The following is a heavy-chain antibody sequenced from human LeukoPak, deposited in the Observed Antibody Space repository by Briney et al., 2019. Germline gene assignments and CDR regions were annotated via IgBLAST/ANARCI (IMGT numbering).Heavy chain of an antibody. D-gene: IGHD3-22*01. CDR2: IYTSGST. CDR3: ARDGSGYYDTSGYRN. V-gene: IGHV4-61*02. Sequence: PSETLSLTCTVSGGSISSGSYYWSWIRQPAGKGLEWIGRIYTSGSTNYNPSLESRVTISLDTSKNQFSPKLSSVTAADTAVYYCARDGSGYYDTSGYRNWGQGTLVTVSS. CDR1: GGSISSGSYY. J-gene: IGHJ4*02.